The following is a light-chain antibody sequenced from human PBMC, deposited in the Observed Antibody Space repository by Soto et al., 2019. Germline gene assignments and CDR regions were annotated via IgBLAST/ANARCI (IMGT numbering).Light chain of an antibody. CDR3: QQYDSSPIT. CDR2: DAS. CDR1: QSVGSN. Sequence: EIVMTQYPVTLSVSPGERATLSCWAGQSVGSNLAWYQQRPGQAPRLLIYDASRRATGIPDRFSGSGSGTDFTLTISRLEPEDFAVYYCQQYDSSPITFGQGTRLEIK. V-gene: IGKV3-20*01. J-gene: IGKJ5*01.